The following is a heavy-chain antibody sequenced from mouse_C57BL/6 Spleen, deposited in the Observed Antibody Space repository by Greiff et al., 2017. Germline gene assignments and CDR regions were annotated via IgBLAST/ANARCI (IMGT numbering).Heavy chain of an antibody. V-gene: IGHV1-20*01. CDR2: INPYNGDT. CDR1: GYSFTGYF. CDR3: ARFYTEGAMDY. J-gene: IGHJ4*01. Sequence: EVQLQQSGPELVKPGDSVKISCKASGYSFTGYFMNWVMQSHGKSLEWIGRINPYNGDTFYNQKFKGKATLTVDKSSSTAHMELRSLTAEDSAVYYCARFYTEGAMDYWGQGTSVTVSS.